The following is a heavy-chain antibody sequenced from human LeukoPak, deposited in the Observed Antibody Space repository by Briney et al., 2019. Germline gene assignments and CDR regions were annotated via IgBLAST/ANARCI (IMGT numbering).Heavy chain of an antibody. CDR2: ISAYNGNT. Sequence: ASVKVSCKASGYTFTSYGISWVRQAPGQGLEWMGRISAYNGNTNYAQKLQGRVTMTTDTSTSTAYMELRSLRSDDTAVYYCARDRGIAARYYYYYYGMDVWGQGTTVTVSS. J-gene: IGHJ6*02. CDR3: ARDRGIAARYYYYYYGMDV. V-gene: IGHV1-18*01. D-gene: IGHD6-6*01. CDR1: GYTFTSYG.